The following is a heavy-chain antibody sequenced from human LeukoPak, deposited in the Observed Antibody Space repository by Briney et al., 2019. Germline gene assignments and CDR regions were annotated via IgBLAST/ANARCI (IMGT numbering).Heavy chain of an antibody. D-gene: IGHD2-2*01. CDR2: INPNTGGT. Sequence: ASVKVSCKASGYTFTGYYMHWVRQAPGQGLEWMGWINPNTGGTNYGQKFQGRVTMTTDTSISTAYMELSSLRSDDTAVYYCARDRAVVPAAYIQHWGQGTLVTVSS. CDR3: ARDRAVVPAAYIQH. CDR1: GYTFTGYY. J-gene: IGHJ1*01. V-gene: IGHV1-2*02.